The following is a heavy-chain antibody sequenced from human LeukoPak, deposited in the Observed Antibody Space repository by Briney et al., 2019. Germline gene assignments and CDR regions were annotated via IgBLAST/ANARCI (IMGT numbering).Heavy chain of an antibody. Sequence: PSQTLSLTCTVSGGSISSGDYYWSWIRQPPGKGLEWIAYMYYSGSTYYNPSLKSRVTMSADTSKNQLSLKLSSVTAADTAVCYCARPYYYDSRIDPWGQGILATVSS. CDR1: GGSISSGDYY. J-gene: IGHJ5*02. CDR3: ARPYYYDSRIDP. V-gene: IGHV4-30-4*01. D-gene: IGHD3-22*01. CDR2: MYYSGST.